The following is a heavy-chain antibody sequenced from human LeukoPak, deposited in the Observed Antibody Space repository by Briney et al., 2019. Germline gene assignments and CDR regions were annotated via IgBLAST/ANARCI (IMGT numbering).Heavy chain of an antibody. Sequence: KPSETLSLTCTVSGGSISIYYWSWIRQPAGKGLEWIGRIYTSGSTNYNPSLKSRVTMSVDTSKNQFSLKLSSVTAADTAVYYCARDHSSSSWNYYFDYWGQGTLVTVSS. V-gene: IGHV4-4*07. D-gene: IGHD6-13*01. CDR3: ARDHSSSSWNYYFDY. CDR2: IYTSGST. CDR1: GGSISIYY. J-gene: IGHJ4*02.